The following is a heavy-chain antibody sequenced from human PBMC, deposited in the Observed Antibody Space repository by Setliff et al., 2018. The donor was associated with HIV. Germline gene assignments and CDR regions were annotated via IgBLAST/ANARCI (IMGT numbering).Heavy chain of an antibody. J-gene: IGHJ4*02. D-gene: IGHD4-17*01. CDR1: GGSFSNYY. CDR3: ASFFVTTVTNQDY. CDR2: LSPSGTT. V-gene: IGHV4-34*01. Sequence: SETLSLTCTVYGGSFSNYYTNWIRQPPGKGLEWIGELSPSGTTRSNPSLQSRVTISLDTSNNQFSLRLTSVTAADAAMYYCASFFVTTVTNQDYWGQGTPVTVSS.